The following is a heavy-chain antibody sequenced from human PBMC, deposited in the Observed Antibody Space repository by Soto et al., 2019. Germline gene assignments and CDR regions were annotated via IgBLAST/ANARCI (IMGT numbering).Heavy chain of an antibody. CDR1: GYTFTSYG. CDR2: ISAHNGNT. V-gene: IGHV1-18*01. CDR3: ARGRYGDY. Sequence: QVHLVQSGAEVKKPGASVKVSCKASGYTFTSYGITWVRQAPGQGLEWMGWISAHNGNTDYAQKLQGRVIVTRDTSTSTAFMELRSLRSDDTAVYYCARGRYGDYWGEGALVTVSS. D-gene: IGHD1-1*01. J-gene: IGHJ4*02.